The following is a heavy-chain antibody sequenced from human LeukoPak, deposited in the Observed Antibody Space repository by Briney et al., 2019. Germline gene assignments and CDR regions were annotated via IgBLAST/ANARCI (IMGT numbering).Heavy chain of an antibody. D-gene: IGHD2-15*01. J-gene: IGHJ3*02. CDR3: ARDRGYCSGGSCYSEAFDI. Sequence: PSETLSLTCTVSGGSISSGGYYWSWIRQHPGKGLEWIGYIYYSGSTHYNPSLKSRVTISVDTSKNQFSLKLNSVTAADTAVYYCARDRGYCSGGSCYSEAFDIWGQGTMVTVSS. CDR2: IYYSGST. V-gene: IGHV4-31*03. CDR1: GGSISSGGYY.